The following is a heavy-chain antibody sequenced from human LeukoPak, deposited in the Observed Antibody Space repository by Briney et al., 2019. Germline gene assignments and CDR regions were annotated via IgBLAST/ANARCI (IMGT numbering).Heavy chain of an antibody. CDR3: ARDGYDILTGYKLDY. CDR1: GYTFMKYG. D-gene: IGHD3-9*01. J-gene: IGHJ4*02. CDR2: ISAYNGNA. V-gene: IGHV1-18*01. Sequence: ASVKVSCKTSGYTFMKYGIIWVRQAPGQGPEWMGWISAYNGNAKYAQNVQDRLTMTIDTSTSTVYMELRSLRSDDTAVYYCARDGYDILTGYKLDYWGQGTLVNVSS.